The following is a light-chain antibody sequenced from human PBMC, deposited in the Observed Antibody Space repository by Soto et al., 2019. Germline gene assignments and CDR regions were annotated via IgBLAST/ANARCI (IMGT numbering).Light chain of an antibody. V-gene: IGKV2-28*01. CDR1: QSLLYRNGNNY. J-gene: IGKJ4*01. Sequence: DIVMTQSPLSLPVTPGESASISCRSSQSLLYRNGNNYLNWYLQKPGQSPQLLIYLGSNRASGVPDRCSGSGSGTDFTLRISRVEAEDVGVYYCMQALQSPLTFGGGTKVEIK. CDR3: MQALQSPLT. CDR2: LGS.